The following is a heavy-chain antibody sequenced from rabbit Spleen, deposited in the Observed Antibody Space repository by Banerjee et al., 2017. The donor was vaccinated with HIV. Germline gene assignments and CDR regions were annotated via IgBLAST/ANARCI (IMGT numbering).Heavy chain of an antibody. CDR2: IYTGSSGRI. Sequence: QEQLVESGGGLVQPEGSLTLTCTASGFTLSSYWMCWVRQAPGKGLEWIACIYTGSSGRIFYASWAKGRFTISKTSSTTVTLQMTSLTAADTATYFCAGGRRDTGGDWGLWGQGTLVTVS. CDR3: AGGRRDTGGDWGL. V-gene: IGHV1S45*01. CDR1: GFTLSSYW. J-gene: IGHJ6*01. D-gene: IGHD2-1*01.